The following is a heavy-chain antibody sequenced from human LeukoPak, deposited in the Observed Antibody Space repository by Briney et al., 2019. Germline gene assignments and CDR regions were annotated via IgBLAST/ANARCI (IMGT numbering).Heavy chain of an antibody. Sequence: GGSLRLSCAASGFTFSSYSTNWVRPAPGKGLEWVSSISSSSSYIYYADSVKGRLTISRDNAKNSLYLQMNSLRAEDTAVYYCARVKQWLTLNWFDPWGQGTLVTVSS. V-gene: IGHV3-21*01. D-gene: IGHD6-19*01. CDR3: ARVKQWLTLNWFDP. J-gene: IGHJ5*02. CDR2: ISSSSSYI. CDR1: GFTFSSYS.